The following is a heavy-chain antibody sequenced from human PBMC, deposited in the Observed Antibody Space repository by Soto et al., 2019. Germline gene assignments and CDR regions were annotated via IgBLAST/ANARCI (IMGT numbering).Heavy chain of an antibody. Sequence: NVSCKASGYTFTSYGISWVRQAPGQGLEWMGWISAYNGNTNYAQKLQGRVTMTTDTSTSTAYMELRSLRSDDTAVYYCARDWAYCGGDCYSVLDAFDIWGQGTMVTVSS. J-gene: IGHJ3*02. CDR1: GYTFTSYG. V-gene: IGHV1-18*04. D-gene: IGHD2-21*02. CDR3: ARDWAYCGGDCYSVLDAFDI. CDR2: ISAYNGNT.